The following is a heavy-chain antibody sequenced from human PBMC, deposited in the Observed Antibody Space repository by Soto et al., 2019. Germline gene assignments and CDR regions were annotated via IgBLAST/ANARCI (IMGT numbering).Heavy chain of an antibody. CDR1: GGTFSNDA. D-gene: IGHD7-27*01. J-gene: IGHJ6*02. CDR2: IIPIYGTT. V-gene: IGHV1-69*01. Sequence: QVQLLQSGAEVKNHGSSVKVSCKTSGGTFSNDAISWVRQAPGQGLEWMGGIIPIYGTTHYAQKLQDRLKLTADESTGTAYMELSSLRSDDTGVYYCARDGMGTIVGGMDVWGQGTTVTVSS. CDR3: ARDGMGTIVGGMDV.